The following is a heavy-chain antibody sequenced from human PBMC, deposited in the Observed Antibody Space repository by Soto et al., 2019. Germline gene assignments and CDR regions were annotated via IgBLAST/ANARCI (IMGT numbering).Heavy chain of an antibody. CDR2: IYPGDSDT. Sequence: GESLKISCKGSGYSFTSYWIGWVRQMPGKGLEWMGIIYPGDSDTRYSPSFQGQVTISADKSISTAYLQWSSLKASDTAMYYCARRGVVAATGFNFLSGFYNVHHYYAIDVWGQANPGHRLL. D-gene: IGHD2-15*01. J-gene: IGHJ4*01. CDR3: ARRGVVAATGFNFLSGFYNVHHYYAIDV. V-gene: IGHV5-51*01. CDR1: GYSFTSYW.